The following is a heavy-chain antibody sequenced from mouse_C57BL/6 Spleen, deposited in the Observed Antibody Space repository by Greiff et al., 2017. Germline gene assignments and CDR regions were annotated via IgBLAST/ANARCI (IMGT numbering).Heavy chain of an antibody. Sequence: EVQLQQSGPGLVKPSQSLSLTCSVTGYSITSGYYWNWIRQFPGNKLEWMGYISYDGSNNYNPSLKNRISITRDTSKNQFFLKLNSVTTEDTATYYCAREESSGSGFAYWGQGTLVTVSA. V-gene: IGHV3-6*01. J-gene: IGHJ3*01. CDR2: ISYDGSN. CDR1: GYSITSGYY. D-gene: IGHD3-2*02. CDR3: AREESSGSGFAY.